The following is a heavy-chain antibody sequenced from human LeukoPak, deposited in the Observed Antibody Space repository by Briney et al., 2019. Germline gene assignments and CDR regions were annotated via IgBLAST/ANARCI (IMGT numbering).Heavy chain of an antibody. CDR2: INPSGGST. CDR1: GYTFTSYY. J-gene: IGHJ4*02. V-gene: IGHV1-46*01. D-gene: IGHD2-21*02. CDR3: ARVSGGDCYSY. Sequence: GASVKVSCTASGYTFTSYYMHWVRQAPGQGLEWMGIINPSGGSTSYAQKFQGRVTMTRDTSTSTVYKELSSLRSEDTAVYYCARVSGGDCYSYWGQGTLVTVSS.